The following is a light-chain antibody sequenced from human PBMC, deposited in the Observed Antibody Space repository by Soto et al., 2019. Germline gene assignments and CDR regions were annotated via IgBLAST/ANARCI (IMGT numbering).Light chain of an antibody. Sequence: ENVFTQSPGTLSLSPGERATLSCRASQSVTINYLAWYQQKPGQAPRLLIYGVSTRATGIPNRFSGSESGTDFTLTISRMEPEDFAVYYCQQYGSSPFTFGPGTKVDIK. CDR2: GVS. J-gene: IGKJ3*01. CDR3: QQYGSSPFT. V-gene: IGKV3-20*01. CDR1: QSVTINY.